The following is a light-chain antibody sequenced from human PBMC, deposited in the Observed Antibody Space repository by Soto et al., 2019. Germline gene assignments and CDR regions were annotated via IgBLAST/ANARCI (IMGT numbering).Light chain of an antibody. Sequence: PGDRATLSCRASQSVSNNLAWYRQKPGQAPRLLIYDASNRATGIPARFSGSGSGTDFTLTISSLEAEDFAVYYCQQYHTSPLTFGQGTKVDIK. CDR3: QQYHTSPLT. CDR1: QSVSNN. V-gene: IGKV3D-15*02. J-gene: IGKJ1*01. CDR2: DAS.